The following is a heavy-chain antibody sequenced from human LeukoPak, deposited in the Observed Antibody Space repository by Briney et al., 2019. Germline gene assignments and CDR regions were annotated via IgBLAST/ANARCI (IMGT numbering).Heavy chain of an antibody. V-gene: IGHV1-18*01. Sequence: ASVKVSCKASGYTFTSYGISWVRQAPGQGLEWMGWISAYNGNTNYAQKFQGRVTITGDESTSTAYMELSSLRSEDTAVYYCADYISSFNYWGQGTLVTVSS. D-gene: IGHD6-6*01. CDR3: ADYISSFNY. CDR2: ISAYNGNT. CDR1: GYTFTSYG. J-gene: IGHJ4*02.